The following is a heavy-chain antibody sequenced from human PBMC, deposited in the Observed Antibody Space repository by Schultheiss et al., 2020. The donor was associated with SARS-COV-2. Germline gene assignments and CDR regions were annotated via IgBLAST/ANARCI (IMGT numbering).Heavy chain of an antibody. V-gene: IGHV7-4-1*02. J-gene: IGHJ6*02. CDR1: GYTFTDYY. D-gene: IGHD3-10*01. CDR2: INTNTGNP. CDR3: ASKYLKAPLYYYYGMDV. Sequence: ASVKVSCKTSGYTFTDYYMHWVRRAPGQGLEWMGWINTNTGNPTYAQGFTGRFVFSLDTSVSTAYLQISSLKAEDTAVYYCASKYLKAPLYYYYGMDVWGQGTTVTVSS.